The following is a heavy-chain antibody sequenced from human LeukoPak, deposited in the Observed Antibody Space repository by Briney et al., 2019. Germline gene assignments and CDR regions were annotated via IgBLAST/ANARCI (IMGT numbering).Heavy chain of an antibody. CDR1: GGSFSGYY. CDR2: INHSGST. V-gene: IGHV4-34*01. D-gene: IGHD5-24*01. J-gene: IGHJ4*02. Sequence: PSETLSLTCAVYGGSFSGYYWSWIRQPPGKGLEWIGEINHSGSTNYNPSLKSRVTISVDTSKTQFSLNLTSVTAADTAVYYCARTIMATFDFWGQGTLVTVSS. CDR3: ARTIMATFDF.